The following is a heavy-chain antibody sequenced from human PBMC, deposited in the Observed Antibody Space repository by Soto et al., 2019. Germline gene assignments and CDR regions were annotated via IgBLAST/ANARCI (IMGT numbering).Heavy chain of an antibody. CDR1: GYSFPTYW. CDR3: ARHSVIHHYYDSSGSALAIDI. V-gene: IGHV5-51*01. J-gene: IGHJ3*02. D-gene: IGHD3-22*01. CDR2: IYPGDSDA. Sequence: PGESLNISGKGSGYSFPTYWLAWVRQMPGKGLEWMGIIYPGDSDARYSPSFQGQVTMSADKSINTAYLQWSSLKASDTAMYFCARHSVIHHYYDSSGSALAIDISGPGKMLNVS.